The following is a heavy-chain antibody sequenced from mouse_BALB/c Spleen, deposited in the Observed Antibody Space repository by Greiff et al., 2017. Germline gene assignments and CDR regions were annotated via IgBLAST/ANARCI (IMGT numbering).Heavy chain of an antibody. CDR2: INPSSGYT. Sequence: VQLQQSGAELARPGASVKMSCKASGYTFTSYTMHWVNQRPGQGLEWIGYINPSSGYTNYNQKFKDKATLTADKSSSTAYMQLSSLTSEDSAVYYCARGYRYAYYFDYWGQGTTLTVSS. CDR3: ARGYRYAYYFDY. V-gene: IGHV1-4*01. CDR1: GYTFTSYT. D-gene: IGHD2-14*01. J-gene: IGHJ2*01.